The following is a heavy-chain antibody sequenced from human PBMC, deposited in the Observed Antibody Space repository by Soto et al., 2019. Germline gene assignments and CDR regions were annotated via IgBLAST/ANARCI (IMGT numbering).Heavy chain of an antibody. CDR1: CFSISSSSSY. Sequence: SATLSLTCTVNCFSISSSSSYWVLISQPPWKGLECIGNIYYSGSTYYNPSLKSRVTISVDTSKNQFSLKLNSVTAADTAVYYCARLGWRDYGAFDYWGQGTLVTVS. J-gene: IGHJ4*02. CDR2: IYYSGST. CDR3: ARLGWRDYGAFDY. D-gene: IGHD4-17*01. V-gene: IGHV4-39*01.